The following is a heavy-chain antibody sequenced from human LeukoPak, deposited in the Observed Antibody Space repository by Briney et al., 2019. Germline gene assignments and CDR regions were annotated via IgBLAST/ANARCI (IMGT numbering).Heavy chain of an antibody. D-gene: IGHD1-20*01. CDR2: ISSHDSST. J-gene: IGHJ4*02. V-gene: IGHV3-11*01. CDR1: GFTFSDYY. Sequence: GGSLRLSCAASGFTFSDYYMSWLRLAPGKGLEWVSSISSHDSSTYYADSVKGRFTISRDNAKNSLYLQMNSLRAEDTAVYYCARRRYNWNAIDYWGQGTLVTVSS. CDR3: ARRRYNWNAIDY.